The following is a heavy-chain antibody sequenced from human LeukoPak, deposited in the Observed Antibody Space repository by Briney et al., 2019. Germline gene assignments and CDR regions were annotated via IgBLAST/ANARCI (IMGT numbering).Heavy chain of an antibody. J-gene: IGHJ3*02. CDR2: IKQDGSEK. CDR1: GFTFSSYW. V-gene: IGHV3-7*01. Sequence: PGGSLRLSCAASGFTFSSYWMSWVRQAPGKGLEWVANIKQDGSEKYYVDSVKGRFTISRDNAKNSLYLQMNSLRAEDTAVYYCARDGRPFSYYDILTGYYRKTPGTDGYDAFDIWGQGTMVTVSS. CDR3: ARDGRPFSYYDILTGYYRKTPGTDGYDAFDI. D-gene: IGHD3-9*01.